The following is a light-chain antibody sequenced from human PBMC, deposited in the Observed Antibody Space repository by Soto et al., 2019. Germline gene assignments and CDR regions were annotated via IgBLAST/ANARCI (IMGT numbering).Light chain of an antibody. CDR1: QSISSY. CDR3: QQYHNWPPIT. V-gene: IGKV1-39*01. Sequence: DIQMTQSPSSLSASVGDRVTLTCRASQSISSYLNWYQQKPGKAPKLLIYAASSLQSGVPSRFSGSGSGTDFTLTISSLQSEDFAVYYCQQYHNWPPITFGQGTRLE. CDR2: AAS. J-gene: IGKJ5*01.